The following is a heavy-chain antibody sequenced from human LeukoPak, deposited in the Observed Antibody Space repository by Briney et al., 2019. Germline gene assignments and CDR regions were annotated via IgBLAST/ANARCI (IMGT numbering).Heavy chain of an antibody. V-gene: IGHV3-30*02. CDR3: AKDFVVVPGNVNYFDY. Sequence: GGSLRLSCAASGFTFSNYGMHWVRQAPGKGLEWVAFIRYDGSNKYYADSVKGRFTISRDNSRNTLYLQMNSLRAEDTAVYYCAKDFVVVPGNVNYFDYWGQGTLVTVSS. CDR1: GFTFSNYG. CDR2: IRYDGSNK. J-gene: IGHJ4*02. D-gene: IGHD2-21*02.